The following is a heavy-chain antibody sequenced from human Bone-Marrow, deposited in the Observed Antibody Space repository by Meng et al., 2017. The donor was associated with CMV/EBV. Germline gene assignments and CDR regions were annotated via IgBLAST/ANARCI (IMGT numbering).Heavy chain of an antibody. CDR2: IYPGDSDT. CDR1: SFNRSW. D-gene: IGHD2-2*01. CDR3: ARRRSSTTRTPEGHFDY. Sequence: SFNRSWIGWVRQMPGKCLEWMGIIYPGDSDTRYSPSFQGQVTISADKSISTAYLQWSSLKASDTAMYYCARRRSSTTRTPEGHFDYWGQGTLVTVSS. J-gene: IGHJ4*02. V-gene: IGHV5-51*01.